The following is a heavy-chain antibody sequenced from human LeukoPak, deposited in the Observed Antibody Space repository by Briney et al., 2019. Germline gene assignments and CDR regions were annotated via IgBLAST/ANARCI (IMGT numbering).Heavy chain of an antibody. V-gene: IGHV4-30-2*01. CDR3: ASQTSWFDP. D-gene: IGHD2-2*01. J-gene: IGHJ5*02. CDR2: IYHSGST. CDR1: GGSISSGGYS. Sequence: PSQTLSLTCAVSGGSISSGGYSWSWIRQPPGKGLEWIGYIYHSGSTYYNPSLKSRVTISVDRSKNQFSLKLSSVTAADTAVYYCASQTSWFDPWGQGTLVTVSS.